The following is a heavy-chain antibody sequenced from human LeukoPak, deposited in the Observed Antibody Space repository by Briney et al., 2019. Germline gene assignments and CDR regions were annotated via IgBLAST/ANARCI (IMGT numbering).Heavy chain of an antibody. V-gene: IGHV4-34*01. Sequence: PSETPSLTCAVYGGSFSGYYWSWIRQPPGKGLEWIGEINHSGSTNYNPSLKSRVTISVDTSKNQFSLKLSSVTAADTAVYYCARIPRYSSSWYRVDYWGQGTLVTVSS. CDR3: ARIPRYSSSWYRVDY. J-gene: IGHJ4*02. D-gene: IGHD6-13*01. CDR2: INHSGST. CDR1: GGSFSGYY.